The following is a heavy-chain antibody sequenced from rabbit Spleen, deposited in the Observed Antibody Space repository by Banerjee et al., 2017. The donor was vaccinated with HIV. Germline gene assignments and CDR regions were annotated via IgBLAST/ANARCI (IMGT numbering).Heavy chain of an antibody. V-gene: IGHV1S40*01. CDR3: ARDTASSFSSYGMDL. D-gene: IGHD6-1*01. J-gene: IGHJ6*01. CDR1: GFSFSNNYY. CDR2: TAGGRSTFT. Sequence: QSLEESGGGLVQPEGSLTLTCTASGFSFSNNYYMCWVRQAPGKGLEWIACTAGGRSTFTYYASWAKGRFTISKASSTTVTLQMTSLTAADTATYFCARDTASSFSSYGMDLWGQGTLVTVS.